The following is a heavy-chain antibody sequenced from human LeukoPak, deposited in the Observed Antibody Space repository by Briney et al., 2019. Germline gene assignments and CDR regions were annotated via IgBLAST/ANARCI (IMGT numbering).Heavy chain of an antibody. CDR3: ARDNSVGDNAWWFDP. V-gene: IGHV1-46*01. J-gene: IGHJ5*02. CDR1: GYTFTGYY. CDR2: INPTGGST. Sequence: VASVKVSCKASGYTFTGYYMHWVRQAPGQGLGWMGLINPTGGSTGYAQKFQGRVTMTRDMSTSTDYMELSSLRSEDTAIYYCARDNSVGDNAWWFDPWGQGTLVTVSS. D-gene: IGHD1-26*01.